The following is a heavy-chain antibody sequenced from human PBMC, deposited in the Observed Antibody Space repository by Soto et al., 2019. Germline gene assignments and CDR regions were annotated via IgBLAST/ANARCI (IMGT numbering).Heavy chain of an antibody. D-gene: IGHD3-22*01. CDR2: IRQDGSEK. CDR1: GFTFSSFW. CDR3: ARSYYYDSSGYSLDY. J-gene: IGHJ4*02. V-gene: IGHV3-7*01. Sequence: GGSLRLSCAASGFTFSSFWMSWVRQAPGKGLEWVANIRQDGSEKYYVDSVKGRFTISRDNAKNSLYLQMNSLRAEDTAVYYCARSYYYDSSGYSLDYWGQGTLVTDSS.